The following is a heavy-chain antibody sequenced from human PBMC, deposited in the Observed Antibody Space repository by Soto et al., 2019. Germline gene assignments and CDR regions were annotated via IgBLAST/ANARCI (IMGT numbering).Heavy chain of an antibody. CDR2: IKQDGSEK. V-gene: IGHV3-7*01. D-gene: IGHD2-15*01. J-gene: IGHJ3*01. CDR3: ASDRGDGIGVVLAATRPDSFDV. CDR1: GFTFSSYW. Sequence: EVQLVESGGGLVQPGGSLRLSCAASGFTFSSYWMSWVRQAPGKGLEWVANIKQDGSEKYYVDSVKGRFTISRDNAKNSLYLQMNSQGAEETAVYYCASDRGDGIGVVLAATRPDSFDVWGQGTTVTVSS.